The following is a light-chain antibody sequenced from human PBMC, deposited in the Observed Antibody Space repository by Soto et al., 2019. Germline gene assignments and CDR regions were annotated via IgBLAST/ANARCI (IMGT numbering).Light chain of an antibody. CDR2: GAS. CDR1: QGVSSN. CDR3: LQYNNWPRT. Sequence: ELVMTQSPATLSVSPGERATLSCRASQGVSSNLAWYQQKPGQAPRLLISGASTRATGIPARFRGSGSGTEFTLTISSLQSEDFAVYYCLQYNNWPRTFGQGTKVEIK. J-gene: IGKJ1*01. V-gene: IGKV3-15*01.